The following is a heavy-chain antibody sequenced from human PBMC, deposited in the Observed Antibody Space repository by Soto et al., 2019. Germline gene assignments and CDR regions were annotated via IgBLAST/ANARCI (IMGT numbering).Heavy chain of an antibody. CDR3: TAVTTSSVFDF. J-gene: IGHJ4*02. D-gene: IGHD4-17*01. V-gene: IGHV3-7*03. CDR2: IKEDGSEK. CDR1: GFRFSTYW. Sequence: EVQLVESGGALVQPGGSLRLSCAASGFRFSTYWMSWVRQAPGNGLEWVANIKEDGSEKYYVDSVKGRFTISRDNADNSLYLQMNSLRGEDTAVYYCTAVTTSSVFDFWGQGTLVTVSS.